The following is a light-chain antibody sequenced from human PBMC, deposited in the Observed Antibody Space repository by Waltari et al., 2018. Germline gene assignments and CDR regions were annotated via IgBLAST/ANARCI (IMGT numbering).Light chain of an antibody. J-gene: IGKJ5*01. V-gene: IGKV1-39*01. CDR3: QQSYSTPIT. CDR2: AAS. Sequence: DIQMTQSPDSLFSSIGYRVTITCLASQSISSYFNWYQQKPGKAPKLLINAASSLQSGVPSRFSGSGSGTDFTLTISSLQPEDFATYYCQQSYSTPITFGQGTRLEIK. CDR1: QSISSY.